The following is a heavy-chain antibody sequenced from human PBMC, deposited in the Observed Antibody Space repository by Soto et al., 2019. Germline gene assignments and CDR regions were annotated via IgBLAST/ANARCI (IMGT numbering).Heavy chain of an antibody. V-gene: IGHV4-34*01. CDR1: VGSLSGYY. CDR2: INHRGSS. D-gene: IGHD1-1*01. CDR3: ERSDNRHSLYGVDV. Sequence: SETLSLTCAVNVGSLSGYYWSWIRQSPGKGLEWIGEINHRGSSDYNPSLKSRGTISIDASKNHVTLELTSVTAADTDVYYCERSDNRHSLYGVDVCGQGNTVT. J-gene: IGHJ6*02.